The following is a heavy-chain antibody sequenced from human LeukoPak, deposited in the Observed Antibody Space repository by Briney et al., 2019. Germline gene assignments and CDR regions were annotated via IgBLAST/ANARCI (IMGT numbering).Heavy chain of an antibody. Sequence: GGSLRLSCAASGFTLSDYYMSWIRQAPGKGLEWVSYISGSGSTIYYADSVKGRFTISRDNAKNSPYLQMNSLRAEDTAVYYCARGVAGATTSSMVFDYWGQGTLVTVSS. D-gene: IGHD1-26*01. CDR3: ARGVAGATTSSMVFDY. J-gene: IGHJ4*02. V-gene: IGHV3-11*01. CDR1: GFTLSDYY. CDR2: ISGSGSTI.